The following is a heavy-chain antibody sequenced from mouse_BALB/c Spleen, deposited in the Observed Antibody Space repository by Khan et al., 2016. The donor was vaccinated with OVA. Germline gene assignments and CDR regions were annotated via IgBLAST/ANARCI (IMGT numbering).Heavy chain of an antibody. Sequence: EVQGVESGGGLVQPGGSLKLSCAASGFTFSSYGMSWVRQTPDKRLELVATINTNVGSTYYPDSVKGRFTISRDNATNTLYLQMSSLKSEDTAMYYCARVGIIYYGNYAYYFDYWGQGTTLTVSS. V-gene: IGHV5-6-3*01. CDR3: ARVGIIYYGNYAYYFDY. D-gene: IGHD2-1*01. J-gene: IGHJ2*01. CDR2: INTNVGST. CDR1: GFTFSSYG.